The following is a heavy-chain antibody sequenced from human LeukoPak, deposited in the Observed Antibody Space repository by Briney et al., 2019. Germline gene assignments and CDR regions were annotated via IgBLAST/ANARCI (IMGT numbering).Heavy chain of an antibody. CDR3: ARLRYYYDSSGYHFFDY. CDR2: IDPSGSYT. D-gene: IGHD3-22*01. V-gene: IGHV5-10-1*01. CDR1: GYSFTSYW. Sequence: GESLKISCKGSGYSFTSYWISWVRQMPGKGLEWMGRIDPSGSYTNYSPSFQGHATISADKSISTAYLQWSSLKASDTAMYYCARLRYYYDSSGYHFFDYWGQGTLVTVSS. J-gene: IGHJ4*02.